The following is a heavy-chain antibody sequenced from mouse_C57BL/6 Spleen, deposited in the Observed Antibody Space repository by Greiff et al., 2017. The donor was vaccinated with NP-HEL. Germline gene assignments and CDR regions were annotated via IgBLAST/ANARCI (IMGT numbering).Heavy chain of an antibody. CDR3: ARSDYGSYFDY. D-gene: IGHD1-1*01. V-gene: IGHV1-54*01. CDR2: INPGSGGT. J-gene: IGHJ2*01. Sequence: QVQLKQSGAELVRPGTSVKVSCKASGYAFTNYLIEWVKQRPGQGLEWIGVINPGSGGTNYNEKFKGKATLTADKSSSTAYMQLSSLTSEDSAVYFCARSDYGSYFDYWGQGTTLTVSS. CDR1: GYAFTNYL.